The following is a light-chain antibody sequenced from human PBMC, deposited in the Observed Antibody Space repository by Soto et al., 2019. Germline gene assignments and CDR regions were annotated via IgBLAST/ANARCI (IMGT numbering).Light chain of an antibody. J-gene: IGKJ1*01. CDR1: QSLNRD. CDR3: QQYNNWPGT. CDR2: GAS. Sequence: IVMTQSPASLSMSPREIATLSCRASQSLNRDLAWYQQKPGQSPRLLIFGASIRATGIPARFSGSGSGTEFTLTIGSLQSEDCALYYCQQYNNWPGTFGQGTKVDIK. V-gene: IGKV3-15*01.